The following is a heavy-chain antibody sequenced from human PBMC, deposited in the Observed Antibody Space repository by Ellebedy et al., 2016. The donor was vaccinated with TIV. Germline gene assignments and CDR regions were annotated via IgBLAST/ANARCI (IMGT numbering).Heavy chain of an antibody. D-gene: IGHD3-10*02. CDR3: AKDSITMFFDP. CDR1: GFSFITYA. Sequence: GGSLRLSXAASGFSFITYAMSWVRQAPGKGLEWVSGISGSATRTYYADSVKGRFTISRGNSKNTLYLQMNSLRAEDTAVYYCAKDSITMFFDPWGHGTLVTVSS. J-gene: IGHJ5*02. CDR2: ISGSATRT. V-gene: IGHV3-23*01.